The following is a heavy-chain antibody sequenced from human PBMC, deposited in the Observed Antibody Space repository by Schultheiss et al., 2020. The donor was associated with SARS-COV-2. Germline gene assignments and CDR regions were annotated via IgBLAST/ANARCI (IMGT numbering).Heavy chain of an antibody. CDR1: GFKFSNYA. J-gene: IGHJ5*02. V-gene: IGHV3-23*01. CDR3: ARDEVDIVVVPAGNNWFDP. Sequence: GESLKISCAASGFKFSNYAMSWVRQVPGKGLEWLAVTSGSGGSTYYADSVNGRFTISRDNSKNTLYLQMNSLRAEDTAVYYCARDEVDIVVVPAGNNWFDPWGQGTLVTVSS. CDR2: TSGSGGST. D-gene: IGHD2-2*03.